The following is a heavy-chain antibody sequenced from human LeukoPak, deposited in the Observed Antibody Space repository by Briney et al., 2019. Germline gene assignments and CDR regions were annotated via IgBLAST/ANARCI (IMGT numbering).Heavy chain of an antibody. D-gene: IGHD6-13*01. CDR1: GGSFSAYY. Sequence: SETLSLTCTVSGGSFSAYYWRWIRQPAGMGLEWIGRIYTSGSTNYHPSLKSRVTMSVDTSKNQFSLKLSSVTAADTAVYYCAKGDPFRAGWFDPWGQGILVTVSS. V-gene: IGHV4-4*07. CDR2: IYTSGST. J-gene: IGHJ5*02. CDR3: AKGDPFRAGWFDP.